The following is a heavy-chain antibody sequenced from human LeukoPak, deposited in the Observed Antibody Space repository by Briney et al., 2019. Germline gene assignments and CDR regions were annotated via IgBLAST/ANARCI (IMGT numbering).Heavy chain of an antibody. CDR2: IAWDGGDT. CDR1: GFTFDDYA. J-gene: IGHJ5*01. V-gene: IGHV3-43D*03. CDR3: VKDKYSDGFFDY. D-gene: IGHD5-12*01. Sequence: RAGGSLRLSCAASGFTFDDYAMNWVRQRPGKGLEWVSLIAWDGGDTFYADSVRGRFTISRDNNKDSLYLQMNSLRVDDTAFYYCVKDKYSDGFFDYWGHGTLVTVSS.